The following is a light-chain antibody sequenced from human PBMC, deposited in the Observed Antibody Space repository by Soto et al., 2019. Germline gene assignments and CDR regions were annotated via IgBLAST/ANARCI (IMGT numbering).Light chain of an antibody. CDR1: QSITNY. Sequence: DIQMTQSPSSLSASVGDRVTITCRASQSITNYLNWYQQKPGKAPKLLIYAASSLQSGVPSRFSGSGSGTDFTLTISSQQPEDFATYYCQQSYSTLITFGQGTRLEIK. J-gene: IGKJ5*01. CDR2: AAS. CDR3: QQSYSTLIT. V-gene: IGKV1-39*01.